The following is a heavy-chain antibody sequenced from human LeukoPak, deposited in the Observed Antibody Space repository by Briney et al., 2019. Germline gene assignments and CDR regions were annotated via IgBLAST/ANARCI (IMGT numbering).Heavy chain of an antibody. J-gene: IGHJ4*02. V-gene: IGHV3-20*04. CDR3: ARGGGNCSSTSCYPGG. CDR2: FNWNGGST. CDR1: GFTFDDYS. D-gene: IGHD2-2*01. Sequence: GGSLRLSCAASGFTFDDYSMSWVRHAPGKGLEWVSGFNWNGGSTGYADSVKGRFTISRDNAKNTLYLQMNSLRAEDTALYYCARGGGNCSSTSCYPGGWGQGTLVTVSS.